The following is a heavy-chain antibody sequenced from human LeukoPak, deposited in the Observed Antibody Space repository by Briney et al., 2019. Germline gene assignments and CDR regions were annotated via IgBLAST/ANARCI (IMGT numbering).Heavy chain of an antibody. J-gene: IGHJ4*02. V-gene: IGHV3-21*01. CDR2: ITSSNSL. D-gene: IGHD4-23*01. CDR3: ARASAGNFGQ. Sequence: GGSLRLSCAASGFTFSSYSMNWVRQAPGKGLEWVSSITSSNSLYYADSAKGRFTISRDNAQNSVYLQMNSLRAEDTAVYYCARASAGNFGQWGQGTLVTVSS. CDR1: GFTFSSYS.